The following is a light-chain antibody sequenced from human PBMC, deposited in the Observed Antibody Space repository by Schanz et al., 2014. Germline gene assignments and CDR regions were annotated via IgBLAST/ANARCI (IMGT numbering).Light chain of an antibody. V-gene: IGKV3-15*01. J-gene: IGKJ1*01. Sequence: EIVLTQSPATLSLSPGERATLSCRASQSVSSYLAWYQQKPGQAPRLLIYGASTRATGIPARFSGSGSGTEFTLTISSLQSEDFAVYYCQQYGTSPRTFGQGTKAEIK. CDR1: QSVSSY. CDR3: QQYGTSPRT. CDR2: GAS.